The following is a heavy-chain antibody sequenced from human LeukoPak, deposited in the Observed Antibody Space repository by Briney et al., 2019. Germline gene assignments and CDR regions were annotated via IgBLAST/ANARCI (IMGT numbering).Heavy chain of an antibody. CDR3: ATVKAEYSSSRVGPYYYMDV. V-gene: IGHV3-7*01. J-gene: IGHJ6*03. CDR1: GFTFSSYW. D-gene: IGHD6-13*01. Sequence: GGSLRLSCAASGFTFSSYWMSWVRQAPGKGLEWVANIKKGGSEKYYVDSVKGRFTISRDNAKNPLYLQMNSLRAEDTAVYYCATVKAEYSSSRVGPYYYMDVWGKGTTVTISS. CDR2: IKKGGSEK.